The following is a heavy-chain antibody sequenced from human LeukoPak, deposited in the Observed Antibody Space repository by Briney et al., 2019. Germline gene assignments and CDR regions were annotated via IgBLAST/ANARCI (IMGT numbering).Heavy chain of an antibody. V-gene: IGHV4-61*02. CDR1: GGSISSGSYY. CDR2: IYTSGST. Sequence: SSETLSLTCTVSGGSISSGSYYWSWIRQPAGKGLEWIGRIYTSGSTNYNPSLKSRVTISVDTSKNQFSLKLSSVTAADTAVYYCARGGYCGGDCLLGDDAFDIWGQGTMVTVSS. D-gene: IGHD2-21*01. CDR3: ARGGYCGGDCLLGDDAFDI. J-gene: IGHJ3*02.